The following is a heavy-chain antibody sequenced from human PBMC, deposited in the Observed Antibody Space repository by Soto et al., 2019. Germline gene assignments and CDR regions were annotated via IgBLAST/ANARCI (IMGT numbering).Heavy chain of an antibody. CDR1: GSISTTTP. J-gene: IGHJ4*02. CDR3: ATSFRYFDN. Sequence: GWALRLSCAASGSISTTTPLSWVRQAPGKGLEWVSTISGRGTNTYYVDSVKGRFIISRDNLKNTVNLQMNGLGVEDTAIYYCATSFRYFDNWGQGTRVTVSS. CDR2: ISGRGTNT. V-gene: IGHV3-23*01.